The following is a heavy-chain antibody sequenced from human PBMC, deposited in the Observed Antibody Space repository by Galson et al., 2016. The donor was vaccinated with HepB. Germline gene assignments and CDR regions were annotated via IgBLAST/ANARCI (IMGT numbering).Heavy chain of an antibody. CDR1: GFTFSSYG. J-gene: IGHJ4*02. CDR3: ARARGSSSEEY. D-gene: IGHD3-16*01. V-gene: IGHV3-30*03. Sequence: SLRLSCAASGFTFSSYGMNWVRQAPGKGLEWVAVISYDGSKKYYADSAKGRFTISRDNSKNTLYLQMNSLRAEDTAVYYCARARGSSSEEYWGQGALVTVSS. CDR2: ISYDGSKK.